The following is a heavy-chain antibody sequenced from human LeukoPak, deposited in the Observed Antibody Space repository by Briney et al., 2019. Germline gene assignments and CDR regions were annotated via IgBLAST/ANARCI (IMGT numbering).Heavy chain of an antibody. J-gene: IGHJ4*02. CDR3: ARVPGTTGLEY. D-gene: IGHD3-3*01. Sequence: GGSLRLSCAASGFAFSTSWMHWVRQAPGKGLVWVSRINSDGSSRSYADSVKGRFTISRDNAKNTLFLQMNSLRPEDTAVYSCARVPGTTGLEYGAQGPPVTV. CDR2: INSDGSSR. V-gene: IGHV3-74*01. CDR1: GFAFSTSW.